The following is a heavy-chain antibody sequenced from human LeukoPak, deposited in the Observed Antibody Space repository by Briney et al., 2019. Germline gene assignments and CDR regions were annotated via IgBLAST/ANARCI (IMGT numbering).Heavy chain of an antibody. J-gene: IGHJ3*02. CDR2: INWNGGST. Sequence: GGSLRLSCAASGFTFDDYGMSWVRQAPGKGLEWVSGINWNGGSTGYADSVKGRFTISRDNAKNSLYLQMNSLRAEDTALYYCARGGLWAMIGSIDAFDIWGQGTMVTVSS. CDR1: GFTFDDYG. CDR3: ARGGLWAMIGSIDAFDI. V-gene: IGHV3-20*04. D-gene: IGHD3-22*01.